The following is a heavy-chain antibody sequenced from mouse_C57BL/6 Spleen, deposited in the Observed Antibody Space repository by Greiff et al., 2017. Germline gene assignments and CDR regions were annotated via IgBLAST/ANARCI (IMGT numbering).Heavy chain of an antibody. CDR2: IHPNSGST. D-gene: IGHD2-4*01. CDR3: ARIGFYYDEAY. V-gene: IGHV1-64*01. Sequence: VQLQQPGAELVKPGASVKLSCKASGYTFTSYWMHWVKQRPGQGLEWIGMIHPNSGSTNYNEKFKSKATLTVDKSSSTAYMQLSSLTSEDSAVYYCARIGFYYDEAYWGQGTLVTVSA. CDR1: GYTFTSYW. J-gene: IGHJ3*01.